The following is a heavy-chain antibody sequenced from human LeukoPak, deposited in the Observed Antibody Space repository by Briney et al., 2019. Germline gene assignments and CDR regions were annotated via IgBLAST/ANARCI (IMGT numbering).Heavy chain of an antibody. D-gene: IGHD3-3*01. Sequence: PGGSLRLSCAASGFTFSSYAMSWVRQAPGKGLEWVSTISGSGGSTDYADSVKGRFTISSDNYKNTLYLQIDSLGAEDTAEYYCATMGYDFWSGYWPDYWGQGTLVTVSS. CDR2: ISGSGGST. CDR1: GFTFSSYA. V-gene: IGHV3-23*01. J-gene: IGHJ4*02. CDR3: ATMGYDFWSGYWPDY.